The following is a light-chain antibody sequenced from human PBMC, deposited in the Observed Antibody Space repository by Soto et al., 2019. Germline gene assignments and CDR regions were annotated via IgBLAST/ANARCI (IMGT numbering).Light chain of an antibody. J-gene: IGKJ4*01. Sequence: EIMLTQSPGTLSLSPGERATLSCSVSQSVSSSYLAWYQQKPGQAPRLLIYGASSRATGIPDRFSGSGSGTDFTLTISSLQPEDFATYYCQQLNSYPLTFGGGTMVDIK. CDR1: QSVSSSY. V-gene: IGKV3-20*01. CDR2: GAS. CDR3: QQLNSYPLT.